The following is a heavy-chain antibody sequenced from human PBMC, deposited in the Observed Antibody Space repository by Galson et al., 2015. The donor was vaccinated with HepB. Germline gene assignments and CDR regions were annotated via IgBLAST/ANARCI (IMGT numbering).Heavy chain of an antibody. CDR2: IYSGGRDGIT. V-gene: IGHV3-66*02. J-gene: IGHJ3*02. CDR3: ARARYSGSRDDTFDI. Sequence: SLRLSCAASGLSVGSHYMTWVRQPPGKGLEWVSIIYSGGRDGITRYADSVKGRFTISRDTSKNILYLQMNSLRPEDTAVYYCARARYSGSRDDTFDIWGQGTMVTVSS. CDR1: GLSVGSHY. D-gene: IGHD1-26*01.